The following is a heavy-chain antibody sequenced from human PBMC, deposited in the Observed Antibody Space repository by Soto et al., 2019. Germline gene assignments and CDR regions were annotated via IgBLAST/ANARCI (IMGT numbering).Heavy chain of an antibody. V-gene: IGHV3-64*01. CDR3: ARRARPDFYYMDV. CDR1: GFTLMGYA. Sequence: EVQLAESGGGLAQPGGSLRLSGPASGFTLMGYAWDWVRQAPGRGREYVSGISSNGVGTYYANSVQGRFPFSRDNSKNTVYLQMGSLRPEDMAVYYCARRARPDFYYMDVWGKGTTVTVSS. J-gene: IGHJ6*03. D-gene: IGHD6-6*01. CDR2: ISSNGVGT.